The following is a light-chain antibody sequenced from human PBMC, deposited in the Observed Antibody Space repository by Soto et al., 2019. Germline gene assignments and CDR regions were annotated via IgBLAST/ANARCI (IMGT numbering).Light chain of an antibody. CDR2: DVS. CDR1: SSDVGGYNY. V-gene: IGLV2-11*01. J-gene: IGLJ2*01. Sequence: QSALTQPRSVSGSPGQSVTISCTGTSSDVGGYNYVSWDQQHPGKAPKLMIYDVSKRPSGVPYRFSGSKSGNTASLTISGLHTEDEADYYCCAYAGSYTVVLGGGTKLTVL. CDR3: CAYAGSYTVV.